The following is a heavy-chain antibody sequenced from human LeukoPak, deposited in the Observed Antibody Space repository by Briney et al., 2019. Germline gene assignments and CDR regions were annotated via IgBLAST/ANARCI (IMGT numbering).Heavy chain of an antibody. CDR1: GVSISSGGYY. CDR3: ARTQGENNYHYGMDV. CDR2: IYCSGST. V-gene: IGHV4-31*11. J-gene: IGHJ6*02. Sequence: TLSLSCAVSGVSISSGGYYWSWIRQHPGKGREWIGCIYCSGSTYDNPSLQSRVTISVDNSKNQFSLKLSSVTAADTYVYYCARTQGENNYHYGMDVWGQGTTVTVSS.